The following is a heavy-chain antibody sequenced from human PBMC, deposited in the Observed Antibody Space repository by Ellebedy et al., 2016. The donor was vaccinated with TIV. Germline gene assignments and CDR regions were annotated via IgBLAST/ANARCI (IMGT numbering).Heavy chain of an antibody. V-gene: IGHV4-61*05. D-gene: IGHD3-10*01. CDR2: IFDIGGS. Sequence: SETLSLXXTVSGGSISSSSYYWGWIRQPPGKGLEWIGEIFDIGGSNYNPSLKSRVTLSVDKSRNQFSLQLRSVTVADTAVYYCAKGSAWRLDPWGQGTLVTVSS. CDR3: AKGSAWRLDP. CDR1: GGSISSSSYY. J-gene: IGHJ5*02.